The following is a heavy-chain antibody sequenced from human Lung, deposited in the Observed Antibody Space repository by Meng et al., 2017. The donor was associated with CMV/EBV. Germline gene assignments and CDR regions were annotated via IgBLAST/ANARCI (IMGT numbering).Heavy chain of an antibody. CDR2: INHSGST. J-gene: IGHJ6*02. Sequence: SETLSLTCAVYGGSFSGYYWSWIRQAPGKGLEWIGEINHSGSTNNNPSLKSRVTISVDTSKNQFSLKLSSMTAADTAVYYCARRKTVNQLVFTRPNFYGMAVWXQGTTVXVSS. V-gene: IGHV4-34*01. D-gene: IGHD2-2*01. CDR3: ARRKTVNQLVFTRPNFYGMAV. CDR1: GGSFSGYY.